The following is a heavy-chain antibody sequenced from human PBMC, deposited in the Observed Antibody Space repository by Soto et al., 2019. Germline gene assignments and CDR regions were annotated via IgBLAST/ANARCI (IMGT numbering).Heavy chain of an antibody. J-gene: IGHJ4*02. CDR1: GGSISSYY. D-gene: IGHD4-17*01. V-gene: IGHV4-59*01. CDR3: ARAYGDYVFDY. CDR2: IYYSGRT. Sequence: QVQLQESGPGLVKPSETLSLTCTVSGGSISSYYWSWIRQPPGKGLEWIGYIYYSGRTNYNPSLKRRATISVDTSKDQFSLKLSSVTAAEPAVYYCARAYGDYVFDYWGQGTLVTVSS.